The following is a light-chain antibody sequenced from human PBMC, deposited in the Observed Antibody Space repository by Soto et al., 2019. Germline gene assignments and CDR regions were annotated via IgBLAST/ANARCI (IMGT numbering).Light chain of an antibody. CDR2: DAS. CDR1: QSISGW. V-gene: IGKV1-5*01. CDR3: QQYNSYSVNA. Sequence: DIQMTQYPYTLSASVGDRVTITCRASQSISGWLAWYQQKPGKAPNLLIYDASSLESVVPSRFSGSGSGTEFSLTISRLQPDDFATYYCQQYNSYSVNAFGQGTPLEIK. J-gene: IGKJ2*01.